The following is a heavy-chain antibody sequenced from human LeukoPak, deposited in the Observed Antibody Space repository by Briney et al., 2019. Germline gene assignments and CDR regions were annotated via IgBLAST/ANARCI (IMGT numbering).Heavy chain of an antibody. CDR2: IYYSGSV. J-gene: IGHJ6*03. CDR3: ARHIGWNYSRLGYYYMDV. Sequence: SETLSLTCTVSGGSISSSSYYWGWSRQPPGKGLEWIESIYYSGSVYYNPSLKSRVTISVDTSKNQFSLKLSSVTAADTAVYYCARHIGWNYSRLGYYYMDVWGKGTTVTVSS. D-gene: IGHD1-7*01. V-gene: IGHV4-39*01. CDR1: GGSISSSSYY.